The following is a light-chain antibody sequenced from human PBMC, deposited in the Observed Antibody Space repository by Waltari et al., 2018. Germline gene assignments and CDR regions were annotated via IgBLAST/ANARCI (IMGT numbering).Light chain of an antibody. J-gene: IGKJ4*01. CDR1: QSILYSSNNKNY. Sequence: DIVMTQSPDSLAVSLGERATIDCKSSQSILYSSNNKNYLAWYQRKPGQPPKLLIYWASTRESGVPDRFSGSGSGTDFTLTISSLQAEDVAVYYCQQYYSTPLTFGGVTKVEIK. CDR2: WAS. V-gene: IGKV4-1*01. CDR3: QQYYSTPLT.